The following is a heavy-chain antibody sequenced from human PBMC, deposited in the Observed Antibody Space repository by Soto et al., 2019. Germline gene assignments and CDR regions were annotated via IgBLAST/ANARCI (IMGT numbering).Heavy chain of an antibody. D-gene: IGHD4-17*01. CDR1: GGSISSGGYY. J-gene: IGHJ4*02. Sequence: PSETLSLTCTVSGGSISSGGYYWSWIRQHPGKGLEWIGYIYYSGSTYYNPSLKSRVTISVDTSKNQFSLKLSSVTAADTAVYYCARDGNDYGIPYFDYWGQGTLGTVSS. CDR3: ARDGNDYGIPYFDY. CDR2: IYYSGST. V-gene: IGHV4-31*03.